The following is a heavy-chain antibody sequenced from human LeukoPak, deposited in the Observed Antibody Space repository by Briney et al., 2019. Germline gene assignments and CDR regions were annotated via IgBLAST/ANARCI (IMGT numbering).Heavy chain of an antibody. D-gene: IGHD3-10*01. CDR1: GFTFSHYY. J-gene: IGHJ4*02. Sequence: KPGGSLRLSCAASGFTFSHYYLSWIRQAPGKGLEWVSYISSSTSYTNYADSVKGRFTISRENAKNSLYLHMNSLRGEDTAVYYCARRGGSTATGYYFDYWGQGTLVTVSA. CDR3: ARRGGSTATGYYFDY. V-gene: IGHV3-11*06. CDR2: ISSSTSYT.